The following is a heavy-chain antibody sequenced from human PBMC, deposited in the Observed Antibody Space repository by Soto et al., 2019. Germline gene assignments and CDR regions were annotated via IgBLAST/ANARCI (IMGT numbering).Heavy chain of an antibody. Sequence: QVQLVDSGGGVVQPGRSLRLSCAAPEFTFSNYGMHWVRQAPGKGLEWVAVILNDGSNRYHADSVKDRFTICSDNSKNPLYLKMNSLRAEDTAVYYCARDDEYSGNGMDVWGQGTTVTVS. CDR3: ARDDEYSGNGMDV. J-gene: IGHJ6*02. CDR2: ILNDGSNR. D-gene: IGHD3-10*01. CDR1: EFTFSNYG. V-gene: IGHV3-33*01.